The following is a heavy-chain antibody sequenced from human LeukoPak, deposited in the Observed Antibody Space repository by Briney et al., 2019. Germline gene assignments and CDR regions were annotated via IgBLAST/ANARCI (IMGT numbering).Heavy chain of an antibody. CDR1: GFTFSSYG. CDR2: ISYDGNNK. D-gene: IGHD5-18*01. Sequence: GGSLRLSCAASGFTFSSYGMHWVRQAPGKGLEWVAVISYDGNNKYYADSVKGRFTISRDNSKNTLYLQMNSLRAEDTAVYYCAKDVPPVVVWLELDIWGQGTMVTVSS. CDR3: AKDVPPVVVWLELDI. V-gene: IGHV3-30*18. J-gene: IGHJ3*02.